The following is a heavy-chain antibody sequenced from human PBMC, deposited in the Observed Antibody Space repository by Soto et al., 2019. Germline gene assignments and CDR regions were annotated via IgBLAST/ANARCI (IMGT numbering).Heavy chain of an antibody. CDR3: AKGAAEGGFDP. V-gene: IGHV3-23*01. Sequence: EVQLLESGGGLVQPGGSLRLSCAASGFTFRSYVMTWARQAPGKGLEWVSAISGSGGSTYYADSVKGRFNISRDNSRNTLYLQMNSLRAEDTAVYYCAKGAAEGGFDPWGQGTLVTVSS. J-gene: IGHJ5*02. CDR2: ISGSGGST. CDR1: GFTFRSYV.